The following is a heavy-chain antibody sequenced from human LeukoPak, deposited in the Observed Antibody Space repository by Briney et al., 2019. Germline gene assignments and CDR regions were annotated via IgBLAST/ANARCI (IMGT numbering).Heavy chain of an antibody. CDR1: GGTFSSYA. Sequence: SVKVSCKASGGTFSSYAISWVRQAPGQGLEWMGGIIPIFGTANYAQKFQGRVTIATDESTSTAYMELSSLRSEDTAVYYCARAHSVEYSSSSAFGYWGQGTLVTVSS. CDR2: IIPIFGTA. D-gene: IGHD6-6*01. CDR3: ARAHSVEYSSSSAFGY. J-gene: IGHJ4*02. V-gene: IGHV1-69*05.